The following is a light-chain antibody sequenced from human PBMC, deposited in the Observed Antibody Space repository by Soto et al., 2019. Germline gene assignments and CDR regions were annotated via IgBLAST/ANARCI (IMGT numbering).Light chain of an antibody. Sequence: EIVLTQSPVTLSLSPGERATLSCRASQTVSSYLAWYQQKPGQAPRLHIYDASNRATGIPVRFSGSGSGTDFTLTISSLEPEDFAVYYCQQRSNWPRYTFGQGTKLEIK. CDR3: QQRSNWPRYT. CDR1: QTVSSY. J-gene: IGKJ2*01. CDR2: DAS. V-gene: IGKV3-11*01.